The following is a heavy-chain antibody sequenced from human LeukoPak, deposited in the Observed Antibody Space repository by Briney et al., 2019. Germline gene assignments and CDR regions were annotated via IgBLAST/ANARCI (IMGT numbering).Heavy chain of an antibody. V-gene: IGHV4-34*01. CDR1: GDSITSYY. CDR3: ASDEGYSYGYLGSGFDY. Sequence: PSETLSLTCTVSGDSITSYYWSWIRQPPGKGLEWIGEINHSGSTNYNPSLKSRVTISVDTSKNQFSLKLSSVTAADTAVYYCASDEGYSYGYLGSGFDYWGQGTLVTVSS. CDR2: INHSGST. D-gene: IGHD5-18*01. J-gene: IGHJ4*02.